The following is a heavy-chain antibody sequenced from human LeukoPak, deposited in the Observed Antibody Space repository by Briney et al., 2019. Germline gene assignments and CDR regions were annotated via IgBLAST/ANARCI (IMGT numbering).Heavy chain of an antibody. V-gene: IGHV3-53*01. CDR2: IYSGGDT. D-gene: IGHD1-14*01. CDR1: GFTFSSYW. J-gene: IGHJ4*02. CDR3: ARRAGIYSHPYDY. Sequence: GGSLRLSCAASGFTFSSYWMSWVRQAPGKGLEWVSFIYSGGDTYYADSVRGRFTISRDNSKNTLFLQTNSLRAEDTAIYYCARRAGIYSHPYDYWGQGTPVTVSS.